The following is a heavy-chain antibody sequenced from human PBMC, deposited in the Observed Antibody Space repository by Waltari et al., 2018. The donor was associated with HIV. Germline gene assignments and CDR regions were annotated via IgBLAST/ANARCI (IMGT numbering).Heavy chain of an antibody. Sequence: EVQLVESGGGLIQTGGSLRLSCAASGFPGRRNYMRWVRQAPGKGLVWVYVIYSGGSTYYADSVKGRFTISRDNSKNALYLQMNSLRADDTAVYYCARDPEMATKWGYWGQGTLVTVSS. CDR1: GFPGRRNY. V-gene: IGHV3-53*01. J-gene: IGHJ4*02. CDR3: ARDPEMATKWGY. D-gene: IGHD5-12*01. CDR2: IYSGGST.